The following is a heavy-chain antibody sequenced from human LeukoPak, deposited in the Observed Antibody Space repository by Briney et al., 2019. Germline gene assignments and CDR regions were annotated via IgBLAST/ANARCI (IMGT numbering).Heavy chain of an antibody. D-gene: IGHD2-21*01. CDR2: IYTGGTT. Sequence: GGSLRLSCAASGFTVSSSNYMNWVRQAPGKGLEWVSGIYTGGTTYYTDSVKGRFTISRDNPNNTLYLQMHSLRAEDTAVYYCAREISRFVIWGQGTLVTVSS. CDR3: AREISRFVI. CDR1: GFTVSSSNY. J-gene: IGHJ4*02. V-gene: IGHV3-66*01.